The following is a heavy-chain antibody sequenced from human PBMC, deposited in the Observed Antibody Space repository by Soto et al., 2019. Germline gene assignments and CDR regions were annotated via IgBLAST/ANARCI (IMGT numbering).Heavy chain of an antibody. CDR3: ARDRKNYYDSSGYVDY. V-gene: IGHV3-30-3*01. CDR2: ISYDGSNK. CDR1: GFTFSSYA. D-gene: IGHD3-22*01. J-gene: IGHJ4*02. Sequence: LRLSCAASGFTFSSYAMHWVRQAPGKGLEWVAVISYDGSNKYYADSVKGRFTISRDNSMXXXXXQXKXLXXXXTAXYYCARDRKNYYDSSGYVDYWGQGTLVTVSS.